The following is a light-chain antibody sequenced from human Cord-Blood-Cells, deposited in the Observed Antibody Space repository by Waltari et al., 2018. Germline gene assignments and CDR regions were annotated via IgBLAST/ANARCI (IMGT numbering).Light chain of an antibody. CDR1: KLGDKY. J-gene: IGLJ1*01. Sequence: SYELTQPPSVSVSPGQTASITCSGDKLGDKYACWYQQKPGQSPVLVIYQDSKRPSGIPEGFSGSNSGNTGTLTISGTQAMDEADYYCQAWDSSTYVFGTGTKVTVL. CDR3: QAWDSSTYV. CDR2: QDS. V-gene: IGLV3-1*01.